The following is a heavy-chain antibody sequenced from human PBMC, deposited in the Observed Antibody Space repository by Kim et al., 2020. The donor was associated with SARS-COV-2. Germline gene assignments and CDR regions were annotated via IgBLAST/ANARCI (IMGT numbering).Heavy chain of an antibody. J-gene: IGHJ3*02. CDR3: AILPVSSQGFTPRFYAFDI. CDR1: GYTLTELS. Sequence: ASVKVSCKVSGYTLTELSMHWVRQAPGKGLEWMGGFDPEDGETIYAQKFQGRVTMTEDTSTDTAYMELSSLRSEDTAVYYCAILPVSSQGFTPRFYAFDIWGQGTMVTVSS. V-gene: IGHV1-24*01. CDR2: FDPEDGET. D-gene: IGHD3-10*01.